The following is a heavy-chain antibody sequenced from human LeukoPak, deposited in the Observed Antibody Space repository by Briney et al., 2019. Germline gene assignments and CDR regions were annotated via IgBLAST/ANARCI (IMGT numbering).Heavy chain of an antibody. D-gene: IGHD3-22*01. Sequence: SETLSLTCTVSGGSISSYYWSWIRQPPGKGLEWIGYIYYSGSTNYNPSLKSRVTISVDTSKNQFSLKLSSVTAADTAVYYCARAVATYYYDSSGYLDYWGQGTLVTVSS. J-gene: IGHJ4*02. V-gene: IGHV4-59*01. CDR3: ARAVATYYYDSSGYLDY. CDR2: IYYSGST. CDR1: GGSISSYY.